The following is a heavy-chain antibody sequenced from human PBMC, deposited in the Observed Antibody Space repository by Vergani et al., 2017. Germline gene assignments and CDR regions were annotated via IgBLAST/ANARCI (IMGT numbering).Heavy chain of an antibody. CDR3: ARSVRGRAFGGLLRPGGSGGSYRGMDV. V-gene: IGHV3-33*01. D-gene: IGHD3-10*01. Sequence: QVQLVESGGGVVQPGRSLRLSCAASGFTFSSYGMHWVRQAPGKGLEWVAVIWYDGSNKYYADSVKGRFTISRDNSKNTLYLQINGLRAEDTAVYYCARSVRGRAFGGLLRPGGSGGSYRGMDVWGQGTTVTVSS. CDR1: GFTFSSYG. CDR2: IWYDGSNK. J-gene: IGHJ6*02.